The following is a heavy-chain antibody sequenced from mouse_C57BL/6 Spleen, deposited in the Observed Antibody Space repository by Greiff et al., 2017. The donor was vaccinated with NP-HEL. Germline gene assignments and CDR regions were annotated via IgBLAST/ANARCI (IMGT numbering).Heavy chain of an antibody. J-gene: IGHJ2*01. CDR1: GFTFSDYG. CDR3: ARSNKGKLDY. Sequence: VQLKESGGGLVKPGGSLKLSCAASGFTFSDYGMHWVRQAPEKGLEWVAYISSGSSTIYYADTVKGRFTISRDNAKNTLFLQMTSLRSEDTAMYYCARSNKGKLDYWGQGTTLTVSS. CDR2: ISSGSSTI. D-gene: IGHD2-5*01. V-gene: IGHV5-17*01.